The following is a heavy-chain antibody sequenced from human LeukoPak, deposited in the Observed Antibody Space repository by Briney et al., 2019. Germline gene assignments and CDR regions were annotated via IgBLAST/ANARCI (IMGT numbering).Heavy chain of an antibody. D-gene: IGHD3-16*01. J-gene: IGHJ6*03. CDR3: ARDDLARLGEFYMDV. CDR1: GESISSFY. Sequence: SDTLSLTCSVSGESISSFYWSWVRQPAGRGVEWIGRIYNGASPDYNPSLKSRLTMSVDTSMNQVSLKLTSVTAADTAVYYCARDDLARLGEFYMDVWGKGTTVTIS. CDR2: IYNGASP. V-gene: IGHV4-4*07.